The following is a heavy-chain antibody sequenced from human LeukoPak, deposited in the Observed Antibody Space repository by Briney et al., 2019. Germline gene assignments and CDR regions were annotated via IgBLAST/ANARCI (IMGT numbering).Heavy chain of an antibody. CDR3: ARGGFGVVIIDNWFDP. CDR1: GYSFTSYW. Sequence: GESLKISCKGSGYSFTSYWIGWVRQMPGKGLEWMGIIYPGDSDTRYSPSFQGQVTISADKSISTAYLQWSSLKASDTAMYYCARGGFGVVIIDNWFDPWGQGTLVTVSS. J-gene: IGHJ5*02. D-gene: IGHD3-3*01. CDR2: IYPGDSDT. V-gene: IGHV5-51*01.